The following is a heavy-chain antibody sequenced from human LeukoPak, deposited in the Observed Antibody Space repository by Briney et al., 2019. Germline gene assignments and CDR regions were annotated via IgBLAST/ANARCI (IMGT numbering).Heavy chain of an antibody. V-gene: IGHV3-15*01. CDR3: TTERTKYYYDITF. D-gene: IGHD3-22*01. CDR1: GFTFSNAW. Sequence: GGSLRLSCAASGFTFSNAWMSWVRQAPGKGLEWVGRITSKTDGGTTDYAAPVKGRFTISRDDSKTTLYLQMYSLKTEDTALYYCTTERTKYYYDITFGGQGTLVTVSS. J-gene: IGHJ4*02. CDR2: ITSKTDGGTT.